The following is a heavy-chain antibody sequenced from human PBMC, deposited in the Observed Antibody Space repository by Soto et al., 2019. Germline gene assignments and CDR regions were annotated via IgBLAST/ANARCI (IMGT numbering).Heavy chain of an antibody. CDR2: ISGSGGST. CDR3: AKNPRSRWLGVYYYLDV. V-gene: IGHV3-23*01. Sequence: GSLRLSCVASGFTFSSYAMSWVRQAPGKGLEWVSAISGSGGSTYYADSVKGRFTISRNSSKNTLYLQMNSLRAEDTAAYFCAKNPRSRWLGVYYYLDVWGKGTTVTVSS. D-gene: IGHD3-10*01. J-gene: IGHJ6*03. CDR1: GFTFSSYA.